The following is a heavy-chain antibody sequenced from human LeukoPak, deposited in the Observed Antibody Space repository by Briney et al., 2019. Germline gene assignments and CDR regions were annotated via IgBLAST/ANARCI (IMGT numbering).Heavy chain of an antibody. Sequence: ASETLSLTCAVYGGSFSGYYWSWIRQPPGKGLEWIGEINHSGSTNYNPSLKSRVTISVDTSKNQFSLKLSSVTAADTAVYYCARAQRLRKSGYYYYYYGMDVWGQGTTVTVSS. CDR3: ARAQRLRKSGYYYYYYGMDV. V-gene: IGHV4-34*01. CDR1: GGSFSGYY. J-gene: IGHJ6*02. CDR2: INHSGST. D-gene: IGHD6-25*01.